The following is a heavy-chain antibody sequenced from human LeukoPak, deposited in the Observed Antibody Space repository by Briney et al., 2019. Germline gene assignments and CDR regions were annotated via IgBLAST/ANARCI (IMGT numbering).Heavy chain of an antibody. Sequence: GGSLRLSCAASGFTFSTYWMSWVRQAPGKGLEWVANIKEDGSEKNFVDSVKGRFTISRDNAKNSLSLQMNSLGAEDTAVYYCARDRGYSTFDDWGQGTLVTVSS. CDR2: IKEDGSEK. V-gene: IGHV3-7*03. CDR1: GFTFSTYW. J-gene: IGHJ4*02. D-gene: IGHD6-13*01. CDR3: ARDRGYSTFDD.